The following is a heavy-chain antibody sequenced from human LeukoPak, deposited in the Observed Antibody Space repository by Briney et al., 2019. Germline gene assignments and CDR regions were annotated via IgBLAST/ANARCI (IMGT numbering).Heavy chain of an antibody. CDR3: ARDKSGIAAAGTDTLFDY. V-gene: IGHV4-4*07. J-gene: IGHJ4*02. D-gene: IGHD6-13*01. CDR1: GGSISSYY. Sequence: SETLSLTXTVSGGSISSYYWSWIRQPAGKGLEWIGRIYTSGSTNYNPSLKSRVTMSVDTSKNQFSLKLSSVTAADTAVYYCARDKSGIAAAGTDTLFDYWGQGTLVTVSS. CDR2: IYTSGST.